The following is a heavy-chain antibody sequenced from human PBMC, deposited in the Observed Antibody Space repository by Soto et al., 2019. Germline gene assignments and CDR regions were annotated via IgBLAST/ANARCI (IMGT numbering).Heavy chain of an antibody. V-gene: IGHV3-30*03. J-gene: IGHJ6*02. CDR1: GFTFSSYR. D-gene: IGHD4-17*01. Sequence: QVPLVEPGGSVVQPGRSLRLSCAASGFTFSSYRMHWVRQAPGKGLEWVAVISYDGSNKYYADSVKGRFTISRDNSKNTLYLQMNSLRGEYTVVYYCARDTDYGDYVYYYYYYGIDVWGQGTTVTVSS. CDR2: ISYDGSNK. CDR3: ARDTDYGDYVYYYYYYGIDV.